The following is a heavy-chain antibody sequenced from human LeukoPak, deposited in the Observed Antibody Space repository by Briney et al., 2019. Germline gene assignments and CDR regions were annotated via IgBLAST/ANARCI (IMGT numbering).Heavy chain of an antibody. CDR2: IYYSGST. J-gene: IGHJ4*02. D-gene: IGHD3-22*01. CDR1: GGSISSYY. CDR3: ARGLDYYDSSGYYSLFDY. Sequence: SETLSPTCTVSGGSISSYYWSWIRQPPGKGLEWIGYIYYSGSTNYNPSLKSRVTISVDTSKNQFSLKLSSVTAADTAVYYCARGLDYYDSSGYYSLFDYWGQGTLVTVSS. V-gene: IGHV4-59*01.